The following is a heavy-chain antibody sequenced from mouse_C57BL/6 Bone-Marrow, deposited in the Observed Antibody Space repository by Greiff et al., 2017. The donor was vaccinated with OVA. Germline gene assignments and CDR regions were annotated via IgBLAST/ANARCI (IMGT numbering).Heavy chain of an antibody. J-gene: IGHJ2*01. CDR1: GFSLTSYG. D-gene: IGHD1-1*01. CDR2: IWSGGST. V-gene: IGHV2-2*01. CDR3: ARGGYYGSSPDY. Sequence: QVQLQQSGPGLVQPSQSLSITCTVSGFSLTSYGVHWVRQSPGKGLEWLGVIWSGGSTDYNAAFISRLSISKDNSKSQVFFKRNSLQADDTAIYYWARGGYYGSSPDYWGQGTTLTVSS.